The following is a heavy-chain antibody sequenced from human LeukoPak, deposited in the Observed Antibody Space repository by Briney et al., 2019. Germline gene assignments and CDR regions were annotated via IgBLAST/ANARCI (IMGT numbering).Heavy chain of an antibody. CDR3: ARDQRRRWFGELFTFDY. CDR2: ISAYNGNT. D-gene: IGHD3-10*01. J-gene: IGHJ4*02. CDR1: GYTFTSYG. Sequence: ASVKVSCKASGYTFTSYGISWVRQAPGQGLEWMGWISAYNGNTNYAQKLQGRVTMTTDTSTSTAYMELRSLRSDDTAVYYCARDQRRRWFGELFTFDYWGQGTLVTVSS. V-gene: IGHV1-18*01.